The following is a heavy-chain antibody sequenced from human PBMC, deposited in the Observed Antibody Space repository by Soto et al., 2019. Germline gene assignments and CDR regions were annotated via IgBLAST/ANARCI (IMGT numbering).Heavy chain of an antibody. CDR2: ISYIGST. V-gene: IGHV4-39*07. Sequence: PSETLSLTCSFSDGSMRSRSYYLGWMRQPPGKGLEWIASISYIGSTNYNPSLKSRVTISVDTSKNQFSLKLSSVTAADTAVYYCARDNILTGYLFDYWGQGTLVTVSS. D-gene: IGHD3-9*01. J-gene: IGHJ4*02. CDR3: ARDNILTGYLFDY. CDR1: DGSMRSRSYY.